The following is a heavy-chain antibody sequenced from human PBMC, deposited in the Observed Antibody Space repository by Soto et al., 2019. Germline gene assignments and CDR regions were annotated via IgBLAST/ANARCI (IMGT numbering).Heavy chain of an antibody. J-gene: IGHJ5*02. CDR3: ARHQSHSSSYVDP. CDR2: IYYSGST. CDR1: GGSISSSSYY. V-gene: IGHV4-39*01. D-gene: IGHD6-13*01. Sequence: QLQLQESGPGLVKPSETLSLTCTVSGGSISSSSYYWGWIRQPPGKGLEWIGSIYYSGSTYSNPSLKSRVTISVDTSKNQFSLKPSSVTAADTAVYYCARHQSHSSSYVDPWGQGTLVTVSS.